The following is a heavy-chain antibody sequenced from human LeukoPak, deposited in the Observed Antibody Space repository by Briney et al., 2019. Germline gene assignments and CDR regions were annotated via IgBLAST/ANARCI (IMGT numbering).Heavy chain of an antibody. CDR3: ARGDILTGYSY. CDR1: GGSFRGYY. J-gene: IGHJ4*02. D-gene: IGHD3-9*01. Sequence: SETLSLTCAVYGGSFRGYYWSWIRQPPGKGLEWIGEINHRGSTKYNPSLKSRVTISVDTSKNQFSLDLRSATAADTAVYYCARGDILTGYSYWGQGTLVTVSS. CDR2: INHRGST. V-gene: IGHV4-34*01.